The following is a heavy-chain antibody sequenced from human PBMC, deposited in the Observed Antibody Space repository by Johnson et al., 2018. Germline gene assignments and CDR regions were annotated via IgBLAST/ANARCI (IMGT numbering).Heavy chain of an antibody. V-gene: IGHV5-51*01. CDR1: GYSFTNYW. CDR3: ARHREEAKTTAHDAFDI. J-gene: IGHJ3*02. D-gene: IGHD4-11*01. Sequence: VQLVQSGAEVKKPGESLKISCKGSGYSFTNYWIGWVRQMAGKGLEWMGIIYPGDSDTRYSPSFQGQVTISADKSITTAYLQWSSLKASDTAMYYCARHREEAKTTAHDAFDIWGQGTMVTVSS. CDR2: IYPGDSDT.